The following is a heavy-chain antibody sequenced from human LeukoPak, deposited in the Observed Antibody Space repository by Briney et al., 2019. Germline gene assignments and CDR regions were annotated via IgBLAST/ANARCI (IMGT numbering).Heavy chain of an antibody. CDR1: GITLSNYG. CDR3: ASSSGSGYYLGFDY. D-gene: IGHD3-22*01. V-gene: IGHV3-23*01. CDR2: ISDSGGRT. Sequence: PGGSLRLSCAVSGITLSNYGMSWVRQAPGKGLEWVAGISDSGGRTNYADSVKGRFTISRDNPKSTLYLQMNSLRAEDTAVYYCASSSGSGYYLGFDYWGQGTLVTVSS. J-gene: IGHJ4*02.